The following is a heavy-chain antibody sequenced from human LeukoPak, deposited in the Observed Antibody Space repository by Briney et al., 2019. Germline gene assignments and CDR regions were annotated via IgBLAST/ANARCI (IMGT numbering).Heavy chain of an antibody. CDR3: ARDPPAVAANTYG. CDR1: GFTVSNNY. Sequence: PGGSLRLSCAASGFTVSNNYMRWVRQAPGKGLERVSLIYSGGATFYADAVRGRFTISRDGSKNTLYLQMNSLRAEDTAVYYCARDPPAVAANTYGWGQGTLVTVS. CDR2: IYSGGAT. D-gene: IGHD6-6*01. V-gene: IGHV3-66*01. J-gene: IGHJ4*02.